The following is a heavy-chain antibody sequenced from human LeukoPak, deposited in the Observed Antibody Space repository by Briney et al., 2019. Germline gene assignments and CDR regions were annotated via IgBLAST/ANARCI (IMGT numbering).Heavy chain of an antibody. J-gene: IGHJ4*02. CDR1: GFIFSSYS. Sequence: GGSLRLSCAASGFIFSSYSMTWVRQAPGKGLEWVSSITSSSIYIYYADSVKGRFTISRDNAKNSLYLQMNSLRAENTAVYYCARECCSGGSCYRIDSWGQGTLVTVSS. CDR3: ARECCSGGSCYRIDS. D-gene: IGHD2-15*01. V-gene: IGHV3-21*01. CDR2: ITSSSIYI.